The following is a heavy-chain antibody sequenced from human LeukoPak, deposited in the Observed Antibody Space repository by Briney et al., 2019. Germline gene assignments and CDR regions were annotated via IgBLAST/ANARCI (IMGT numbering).Heavy chain of an antibody. CDR3: ARDFRPYYYDSSGYSGLGY. D-gene: IGHD3-22*01. V-gene: IGHV1-46*01. Sequence: ASVTVSCKASGYTFTSYYMHWVRQAPGQGLEWMGIINPSGGSTSYAQKFQGRVTMTRDTSTSTVYMELSSLRSEDTAVYYCARDFRPYYYDSSGYSGLGYWGQGTLVTVSS. J-gene: IGHJ4*02. CDR2: INPSGGST. CDR1: GYTFTSYY.